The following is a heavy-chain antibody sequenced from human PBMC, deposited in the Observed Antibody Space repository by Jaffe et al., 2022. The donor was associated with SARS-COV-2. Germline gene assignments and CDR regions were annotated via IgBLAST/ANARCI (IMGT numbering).Heavy chain of an antibody. CDR3: ARGGRYYDSSGSHYYGMDV. D-gene: IGHD3-22*01. Sequence: QVQLQESGPGLVKPSQTLSLTCTVSGGSISSGSYYWSWIRQPAGKGLEWIGRIYTSGSTNYNPSLKSRVTISVDTSKNQFSLKLSSVTAADTAVYYCARGGRYYDSSGSHYYGMDVWGQGTTVTVSS. CDR2: IYTSGST. CDR1: GGSISSGSYY. J-gene: IGHJ6*02. V-gene: IGHV4-61*02.